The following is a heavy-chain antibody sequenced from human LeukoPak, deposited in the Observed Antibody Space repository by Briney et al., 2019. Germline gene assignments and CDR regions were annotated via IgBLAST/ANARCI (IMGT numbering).Heavy chain of an antibody. D-gene: IGHD4-17*01. CDR1: GFTFSRYD. J-gene: IGHJ6*02. CDR3: AKIRHDYGDYAHYYYGMDV. CDR2: IDRGVGST. V-gene: IGHV3-23*05. Sequence: PGGSLRLSCAASGFTFSRYDLSWVRQAPGKGLECVSAIDRGVGSTYYADSVKGRFTISRDNSKNTLYLQMNSLRAEDTAVYYCAKIRHDYGDYAHYYYGMDVWGQGTTVTVSS.